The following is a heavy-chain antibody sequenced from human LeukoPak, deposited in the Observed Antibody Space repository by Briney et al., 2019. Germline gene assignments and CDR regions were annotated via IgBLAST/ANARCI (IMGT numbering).Heavy chain of an antibody. V-gene: IGHV5-51*01. CDR2: IYPGDSDT. CDR3: AGQRYNWNSHDAFDI. CDR1: GYSFTSYW. D-gene: IGHD1-7*01. Sequence: GESLKISCKGSGYSFTSYWIGWVRQMPGKGLGWMGIIYPGDSDTRYSPSFQGQVTISADKSISTAYLQWSSLKASDTAMYYCAGQRYNWNSHDAFDIWGQGTMVTVSS. J-gene: IGHJ3*02.